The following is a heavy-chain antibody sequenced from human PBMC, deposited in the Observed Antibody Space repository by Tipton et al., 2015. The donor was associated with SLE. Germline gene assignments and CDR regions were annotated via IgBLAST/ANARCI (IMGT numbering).Heavy chain of an antibody. Sequence: SLRLSCAASGFTYSIYAMSWVRQAPGKGLEWVSMTYSGGSTYYADSVKGRFTISRENSKNTLYLQMNSLRAEDTAVYYCARDLNWGCDYWGQGTLVTVSS. CDR3: ARDLNWGCDY. D-gene: IGHD7-27*01. V-gene: IGHV3-23*03. CDR2: MTYSGGST. J-gene: IGHJ4*02. CDR1: GFTYSIYA.